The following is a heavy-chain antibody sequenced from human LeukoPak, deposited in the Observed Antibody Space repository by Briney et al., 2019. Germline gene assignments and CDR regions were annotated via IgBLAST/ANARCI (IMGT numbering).Heavy chain of an antibody. CDR1: GYSFTIYW. V-gene: IGHV5-51*01. J-gene: IGHJ4*02. D-gene: IGHD6-19*01. CDR2: IYPGDSDT. CDR3: ARRLKNSNGWTFDY. Sequence: MTGESLKISCKCSGYSFTIYWIGWVRQMPGKGLEWMGIIYPGDSDTRYSPSFQGQVTISADRSINTAYLQWSSLKASDTAIYYCARRLKNSNGWTFDYWGQGTLVTVSS.